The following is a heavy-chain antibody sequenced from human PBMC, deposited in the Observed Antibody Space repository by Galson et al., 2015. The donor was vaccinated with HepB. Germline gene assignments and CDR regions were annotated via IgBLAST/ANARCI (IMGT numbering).Heavy chain of an antibody. V-gene: IGHV3-30-3*01. CDR1: GFTFSSYA. J-gene: IGHJ4*02. CDR3: ARGYEQQLANFDY. D-gene: IGHD6-13*01. CDR2: ISYDGSNK. Sequence: SLRLSCAASGFTFSSYAMHWVRQAPGKGLEWVAVISYDGSNKYYADSVKGRFTISRDNSKNTLYLQMNSLRAEDTAVYYCARGYEQQLANFDYWGQGTLVTVSS.